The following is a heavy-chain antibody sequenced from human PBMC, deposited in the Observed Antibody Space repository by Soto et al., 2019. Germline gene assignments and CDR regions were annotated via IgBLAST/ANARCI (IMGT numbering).Heavy chain of an antibody. CDR1: GGSISSSSYY. CDR3: ARHTSCGGDCFSWFDP. D-gene: IGHD2-21*02. J-gene: IGHJ5*02. CDR2: IYYSGST. V-gene: IGHV4-39*01. Sequence: SETLSLTCTVSGGSISSSSYYWGWIRQPPGKGLEWIGSIYYSGSTYYNPSLKSRVTISVDTSKNQFSLKLSSVTAADTAVYYCARHTSCGGDCFSWFDPWGQGTLVTVSS.